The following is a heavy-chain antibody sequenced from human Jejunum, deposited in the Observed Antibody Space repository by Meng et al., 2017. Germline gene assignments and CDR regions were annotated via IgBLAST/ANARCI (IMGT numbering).Heavy chain of an antibody. D-gene: IGHD5-12*01. CDR1: GYMFAAYD. J-gene: IGHJ4*02. V-gene: IGHV1-3*01. Sequence: QVQLVQSGAEVEKPGASVKVSFRASGYMFAAYDIHWGRHAAGQRLEWMGWINGGNGNTKYSQRFQDRVSLTRDTSANTAYMELSRLRSEDTAMYYCARINGYDYGHVLDYWGQGTLVTVSS. CDR3: ARINGYDYGHVLDY. CDR2: INGGNGNT.